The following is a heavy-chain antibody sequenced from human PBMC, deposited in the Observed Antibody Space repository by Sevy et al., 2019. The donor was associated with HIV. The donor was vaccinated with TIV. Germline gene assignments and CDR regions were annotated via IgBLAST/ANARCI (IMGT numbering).Heavy chain of an antibody. J-gene: IGHJ6*02. CDR2: INQDGSVK. Sequence: GGSLRLSCAASGFSFRSYWMSWVRQAPGKGLEWVATINQDGSVKYYLDSVMGRFTISRDSARNSVYLQINSLRADDTARYYCARTGAYADTYYHHYAMDVWGQGTSVTVSS. D-gene: IGHD4-17*01. CDR1: GFSFRSYW. V-gene: IGHV3-7*03. CDR3: ARTGAYADTYYHHYAMDV.